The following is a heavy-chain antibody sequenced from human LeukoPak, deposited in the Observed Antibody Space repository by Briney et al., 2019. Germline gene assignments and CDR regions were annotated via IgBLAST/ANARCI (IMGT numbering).Heavy chain of an antibody. CDR2: IRQDGGEM. CDR1: GFSFNSYW. CDR3: ATLSGDSHGYDY. V-gene: IGHV3-7*02. D-gene: IGHD5-18*01. Sequence: PGGSLRLSCTGSGFSFNSYWMTWVRQAPGKGLEWVANIRQDGGEMFYVDSVKGRFSISRDNSKNTLYLQINSLRAEDTAVYYCATLSGDSHGYDYWGLGTLVTVSS. J-gene: IGHJ4*02.